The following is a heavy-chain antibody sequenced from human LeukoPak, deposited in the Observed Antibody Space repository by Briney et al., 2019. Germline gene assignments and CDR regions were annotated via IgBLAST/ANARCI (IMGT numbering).Heavy chain of an antibody. CDR3: ARDSTAPDILTGYYWRWFDP. Sequence: SETLSLTCTVSGGSISSYYWSWLRQPPGKGLEWIGYIYYSGSTNYNPSLKSRVTISVDTSKNQFSLKLSSVTAADTAVYYCARDSTAPDILTGYYWRWFDPWGQGTLVTVSS. D-gene: IGHD3-9*01. CDR2: IYYSGST. CDR1: GGSISSYY. J-gene: IGHJ5*02. V-gene: IGHV4-59*01.